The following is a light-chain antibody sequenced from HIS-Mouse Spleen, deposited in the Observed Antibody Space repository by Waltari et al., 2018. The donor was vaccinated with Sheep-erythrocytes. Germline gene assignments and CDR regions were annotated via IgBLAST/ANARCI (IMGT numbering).Light chain of an antibody. J-gene: IGLJ2*01. CDR2: DDS. Sequence: SYVLTQPPSVSVAPGKTARITWWGNNIGRKSVHGYQQKPGQAPVLVVYDDSDRPSGIPERFSGSNSGNTATLTISRVEAGDEADYYCQVWDSSSDHVVFGGGTKLTVL. CDR3: QVWDSSSDHVV. CDR1: NIGRKS. V-gene: IGLV3-21*03.